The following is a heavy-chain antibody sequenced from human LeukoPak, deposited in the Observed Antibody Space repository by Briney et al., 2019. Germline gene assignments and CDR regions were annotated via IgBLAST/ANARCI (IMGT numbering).Heavy chain of an antibody. Sequence: GGSLRLSCAASGFTFSSYSMNWVRQAPGKGLEWVSSISSSSSYIYYADSVKGRFTISRDNAKNSLYLQMNSLRAEDTAVYYCATTVPTDAFDIWGQGTMVTVSS. CDR2: ISSSSSYI. CDR1: GFTFSSYS. D-gene: IGHD4-17*01. V-gene: IGHV3-21*01. J-gene: IGHJ3*02. CDR3: ATTVPTDAFDI.